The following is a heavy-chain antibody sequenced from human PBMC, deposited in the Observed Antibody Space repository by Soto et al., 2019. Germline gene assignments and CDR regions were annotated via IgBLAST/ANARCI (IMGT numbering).Heavy chain of an antibody. CDR3: ARAHYHDSSGPNGHAFDI. Sequence: GGSLRLSCAASEFTFSDYAMHWVRQAPGKGLEWVAVISDDGDKVFYADSMKDRLTVSRDNSKSTLFLQLTSLGPEDTALYYCARAHYHDSSGPNGHAFDIWGQGTLVTVSS. CDR1: EFTFSDYA. D-gene: IGHD3-22*01. V-gene: IGHV3-30-3*01. CDR2: ISDDGDKV. J-gene: IGHJ3*02.